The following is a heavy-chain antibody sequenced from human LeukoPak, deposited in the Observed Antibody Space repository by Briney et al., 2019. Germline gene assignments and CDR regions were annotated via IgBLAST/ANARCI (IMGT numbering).Heavy chain of an antibody. D-gene: IGHD6-13*01. CDR3: ATNAATGIIDY. V-gene: IGHV3-7*01. CDR2: IKQDGSEI. J-gene: IGHJ4*02. CDR1: GFTFSGYW. Sequence: PWGSLRLSCATSGFTFSGYWMSWVRQAPGKGLEWVANIKQDGSEIYYVDSVKGRFTISRDNAKNSLYLQMNSLRAEDTAVYYCATNAATGIIDYWGQGILVTVSS.